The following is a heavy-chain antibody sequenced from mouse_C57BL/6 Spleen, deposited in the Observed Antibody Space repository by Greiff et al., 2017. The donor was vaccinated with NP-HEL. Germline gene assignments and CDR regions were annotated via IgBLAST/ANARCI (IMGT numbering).Heavy chain of an antibody. D-gene: IGHD1-1*01. J-gene: IGHJ4*01. CDR1: GYTFTSYW. V-gene: IGHV1-55*01. CDR2: IYPGSGST. Sequence: VQLQQPGAELVKPGASVKMSCKASGYTFTSYWITWVKQRPGQGLEWIGDIYPGSGSTNYNEKFKSKATLTVDTSSRTAYMQLSSLTSEDSAVYYCARDFWYYGSSPDYYAMDYWGQGTSVTVSS. CDR3: ARDFWYYGSSPDYYAMDY.